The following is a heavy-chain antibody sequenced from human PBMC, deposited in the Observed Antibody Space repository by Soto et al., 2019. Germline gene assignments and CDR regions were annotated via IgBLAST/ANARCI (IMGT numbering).Heavy chain of an antibody. CDR2: IYYSGST. CDR1: GGSISSYY. D-gene: IGHD2-8*01. Sequence: SETLSLTCTVFGGSISSYYWSWIRQPPGKGLEWIGYIYYSGSTNYNPSLKSRVTISVDTSKNQFSLKLSSVTAADTAVYYCARHRPFGVSFDYWGQGTLVTVSS. V-gene: IGHV4-59*08. CDR3: ARHRPFGVSFDY. J-gene: IGHJ4*02.